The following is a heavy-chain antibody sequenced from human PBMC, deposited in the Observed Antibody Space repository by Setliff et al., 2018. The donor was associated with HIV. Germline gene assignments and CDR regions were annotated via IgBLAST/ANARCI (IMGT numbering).Heavy chain of an antibody. CDR1: GFTFSTYS. V-gene: IGHV3-48*04. CDR3: AVLWPFDY. D-gene: IGHD3-10*01. J-gene: IGHJ4*02. CDR2: ISSSSSTI. Sequence: PGGSLRLSCAASGFTFSTYSMNWVRQAPGKGLEWISYISSSSSTIYYADSVKGRFTVSRDNAKNSLYLQMSSLRAEDTAVYYCAVLWPFDYWGLGTLVTVSS.